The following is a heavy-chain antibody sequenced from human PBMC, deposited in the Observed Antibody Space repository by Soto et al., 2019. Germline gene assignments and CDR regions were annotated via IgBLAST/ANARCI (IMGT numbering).Heavy chain of an antibody. V-gene: IGHV1-69*01. CDR3: ASSRSRRHSGYSYGYKGSLDY. J-gene: IGHJ4*02. D-gene: IGHD5-18*01. CDR2: IIPIFGTA. Sequence: QVQLVQSGAEVKKPGSSVKVSCKASGGTFSSYAISWVRQAPGQGLEWMGGIIPIFGTANYAKKFQGRVTITADESTSTAYMELSSLRSEDTAVYYCASSRSRRHSGYSYGYKGSLDYWGQGTLVTVSS. CDR1: GGTFSSYA.